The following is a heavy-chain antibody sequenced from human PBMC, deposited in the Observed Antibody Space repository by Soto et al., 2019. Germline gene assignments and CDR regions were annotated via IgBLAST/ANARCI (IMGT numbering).Heavy chain of an antibody. J-gene: IGHJ5*02. D-gene: IGHD2-15*01. CDR3: ARSLAHCSGGGCGS. Sequence: QVQLVQSGAEVKNPGASVKVSCKASGYTFTHYYIHWVRQAPGQGLEWLGVINPSGGSTTYAQKFQARVSMTRDTSTSTVYMELSSLRSEDTAVYYCARSLAHCSGGGCGSWGQGTLVTVSS. CDR1: GYTFTHYY. V-gene: IGHV1-46*03. CDR2: INPSGGST.